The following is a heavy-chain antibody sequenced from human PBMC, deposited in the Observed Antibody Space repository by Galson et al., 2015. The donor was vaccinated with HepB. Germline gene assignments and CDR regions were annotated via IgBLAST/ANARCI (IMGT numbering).Heavy chain of an antibody. Sequence: SLKVSCQASGYTFSAYSMHWVRQAPGQGLEWVGRINRNSGGTNYAEKFQGRVTMSRDTSISTDYMELRRLRSDDAAVYYWACGHFQGYGYYYYVMDVWGQGTPVTVSS. CDR2: INRNSGGT. CDR3: ACGHFQGYGYYYYVMDV. CDR1: GYTFSAYS. V-gene: IGHV1-2*06. J-gene: IGHJ6*02. D-gene: IGHD5-18*01.